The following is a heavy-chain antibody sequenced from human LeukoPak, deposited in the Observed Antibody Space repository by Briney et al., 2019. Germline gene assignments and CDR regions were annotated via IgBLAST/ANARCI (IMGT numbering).Heavy chain of an antibody. CDR3: ARDTRRGYSYGPFDY. V-gene: IGHV1-69*13. Sequence: ASVKVSCKASGGTFSSYAICWVRQAPGQGLEWMGGIIPIFGTANYAQKFQGRVTITADESTSTAYMELSSLRSEDTAVYYCARDTRRGYSYGPFDYWGQGNLVTVSS. CDR2: IIPIFGTA. J-gene: IGHJ4*02. CDR1: GGTFSSYA. D-gene: IGHD5-18*01.